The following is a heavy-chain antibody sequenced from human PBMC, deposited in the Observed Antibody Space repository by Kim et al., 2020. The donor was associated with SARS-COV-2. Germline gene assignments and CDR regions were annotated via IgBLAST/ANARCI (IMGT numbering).Heavy chain of an antibody. J-gene: IGHJ6*02. D-gene: IGHD3-10*01. Sequence: GGSLRLSCAASGFTFDDYAMHWVRQAPGKGLEWVSGISWNSGSIGYADSVKGRFTISRDNAKNSLYLQMNSLRAEDTALYYCAKDLGATMVRGVIIYYYYGMDVWGQGTTVTVSS. CDR2: ISWNSGSI. V-gene: IGHV3-9*01. CDR3: AKDLGATMVRGVIIYYYYGMDV. CDR1: GFTFDDYA.